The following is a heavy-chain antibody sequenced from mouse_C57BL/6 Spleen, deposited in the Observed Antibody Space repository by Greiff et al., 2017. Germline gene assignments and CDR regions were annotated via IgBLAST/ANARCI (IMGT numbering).Heavy chain of an antibody. CDR1: GFTFSDYG. D-gene: IGHD2-4*01. Sequence: EVHLVESGGGLVKPGGSLKLSCAASGFTFSDYGMHWVRQAPEKGLEWVAYISSGSSTIYYADTVKGRFTISRDNAKNTLFLQMTSLRSEDTAMYYCARPIYYDYDGGAMGYWGQGTSVTVSS. V-gene: IGHV5-17*01. J-gene: IGHJ4*01. CDR2: ISSGSSTI. CDR3: ARPIYYDYDGGAMGY.